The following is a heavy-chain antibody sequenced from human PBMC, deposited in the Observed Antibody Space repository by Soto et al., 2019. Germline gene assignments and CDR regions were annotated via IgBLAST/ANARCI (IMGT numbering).Heavy chain of an antibody. J-gene: IGHJ4*01. CDR3: ERGTRIRCRGRRDSGY. V-gene: IGHV1-69*06. CDR1: GGTFSSYA. Sequence: KHRVSSVKVSCKASGGTFSSYAISWVRQAPGQGLEWMGGIIPIFGTANYAQKFQARVWFTAVKYTCTASLGLCREPCEDRAWYYCERGTRIRCRGRRDSGYW. D-gene: IGHD3-16*01. CDR2: IIPIFGTA.